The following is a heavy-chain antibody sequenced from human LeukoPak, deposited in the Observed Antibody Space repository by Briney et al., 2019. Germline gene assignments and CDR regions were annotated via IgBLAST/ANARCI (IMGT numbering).Heavy chain of an antibody. J-gene: IGHJ4*02. CDR2: IYHSGST. Sequence: SETLSLTCNVSGVSISSSSYYWGWIRQPPGKGLEWIGSIYHSGSTYYNPSLKSRVTISVDTSKNQFSLKLSSVTAADTAVYYCARGVARSSKFHFSYYFDYWGQGTLVTVSS. V-gene: IGHV4-39*07. CDR1: GVSISSSSYY. CDR3: ARGVARSSKFHFSYYFDY. D-gene: IGHD6-6*01.